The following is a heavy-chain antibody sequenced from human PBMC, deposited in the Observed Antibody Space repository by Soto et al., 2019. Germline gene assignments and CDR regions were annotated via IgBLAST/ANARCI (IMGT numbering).Heavy chain of an antibody. Sequence: QVQLVQSGAEVKKPGSSVKVSCKASGGTFSSYAISWVRQAPGQGLEWMGGIIPIFGTANYAQKFQGRVTITADKSTSTDYMELSSVGSEDTAVYYCARGDDDDSNRMGYYYGMDVWGQGTTVTVSS. V-gene: IGHV1-69*06. J-gene: IGHJ6*02. CDR3: ARGDDDDSNRMGYYYGMDV. CDR1: GGTFSSYA. D-gene: IGHD4-4*01. CDR2: IIPIFGTA.